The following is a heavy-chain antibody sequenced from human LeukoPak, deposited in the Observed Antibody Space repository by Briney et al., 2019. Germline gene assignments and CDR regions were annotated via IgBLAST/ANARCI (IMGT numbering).Heavy chain of an antibody. D-gene: IGHD2-2*01. CDR3: ATDCSSTSCYVGSYYYYGMDV. Sequence: ASVKVSCKASGYTFTSYYMHWVRQDPGQGLEWMGIINPSGGSTSYAQKFQGRVTMTRDTSTSTVYMELSSLRSEDTAVYYCATDCSSTSCYVGSYYYYGMDVWGQGTTVTVSS. J-gene: IGHJ6*02. V-gene: IGHV1-46*01. CDR1: GYTFTSYY. CDR2: INPSGGST.